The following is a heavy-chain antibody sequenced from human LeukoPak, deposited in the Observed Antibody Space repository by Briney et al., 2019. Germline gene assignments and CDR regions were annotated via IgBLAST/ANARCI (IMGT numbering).Heavy chain of an antibody. CDR3: AKDQHFWSGYPDY. V-gene: IGHV3-30*02. CDR1: GVVFSVTG. J-gene: IGHJ4*02. Sequence: PGGSLRLSCTASGVVFSVTGMHWVRQAPGEGLEWVAYILFDGSDTYYPDSVKGRFTISRDDSKNTVYLQMNSLRVEDTAMYYCAKDQHFWSGYPDYWGQGTLVTVSS. CDR2: ILFDGSDT. D-gene: IGHD3-3*02.